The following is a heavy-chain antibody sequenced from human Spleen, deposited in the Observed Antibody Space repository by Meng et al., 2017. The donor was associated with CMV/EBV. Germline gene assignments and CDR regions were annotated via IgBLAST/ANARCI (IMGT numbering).Heavy chain of an antibody. CDR3: AKDLYGIWYYDFWSGYFPFDY. V-gene: IGHV3-23*01. D-gene: IGHD3-3*01. Sequence: GGSLRLSCAASGFTFSSYAMSWVRQAPGKGLEWVSAISGSGGSTYYADSVKGRFTISRDNSKNTLYLQMNSLRAEDTAVYYCAKDLYGIWYYDFWSGYFPFDYWGQGTLVTVSS. J-gene: IGHJ4*02. CDR1: GFTFSSYA. CDR2: ISGSGGST.